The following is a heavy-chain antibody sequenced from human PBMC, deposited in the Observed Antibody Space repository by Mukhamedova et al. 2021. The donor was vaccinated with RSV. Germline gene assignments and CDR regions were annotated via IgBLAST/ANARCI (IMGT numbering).Heavy chain of an antibody. CDR2: ST. D-gene: IGHD2-2*01. J-gene: IGHJ6*03. Sequence: STYYNPSLMSRVTISVDTSKNQFSLKLSSVTAADTAVYYCARDGARYCSSTSCYENYYYMDVWGQGTTVTVS. CDR3: ARDGARYCSSTSCYENYYYMDV. V-gene: IGHV4-30-2*04.